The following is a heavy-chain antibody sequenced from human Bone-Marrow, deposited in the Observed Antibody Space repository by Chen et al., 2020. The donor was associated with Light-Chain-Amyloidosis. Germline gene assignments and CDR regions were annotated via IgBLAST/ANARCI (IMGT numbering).Heavy chain of an antibody. D-gene: IGHD5-12*01. CDR2: IYPDDSDA. J-gene: IGHJ4*02. CDR3: ARRRDGYIFDY. Sequence: EVQLEQSGPEVNKPGESLKISCKGSGYTFPNYWIGWVRPMPGKGLEWMGVIYPDDSDASYSPSFDGQVTISADKSITTAYLQWRSRKASDTAMYYCARRRDGYIFDYWGQGTLVTVSS. CDR1: GYTFPNYW. V-gene: IGHV5-51*01.